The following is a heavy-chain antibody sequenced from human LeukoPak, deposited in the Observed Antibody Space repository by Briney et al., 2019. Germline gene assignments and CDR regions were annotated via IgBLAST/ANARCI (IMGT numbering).Heavy chain of an antibody. CDR3: ATEAGYCSGGSCPLASQDAFDI. V-gene: IGHV4-31*03. CDR1: GGSISSGGYY. J-gene: IGHJ3*02. Sequence: SETLSLTCTVSGGSISSGGYYWSWIRQHPGKGLEWIGYIYYSGSTYYNPSLKSRVTISVDTSKNQFSLKLSSVTAADTAVYYCATEAGYCSGGSCPLASQDAFDIWGQGTMVTVSS. D-gene: IGHD2-15*01. CDR2: IYYSGST.